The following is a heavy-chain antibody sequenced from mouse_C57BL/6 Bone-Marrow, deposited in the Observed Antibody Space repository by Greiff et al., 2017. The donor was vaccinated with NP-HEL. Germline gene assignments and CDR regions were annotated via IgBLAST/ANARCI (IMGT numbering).Heavy chain of an antibody. Sequence: VQLQQPGAELVRPGSSVKLSCKASGYTFTSYWMHWVKQRPIQGLEWIGNIDPSDSETHYNQKFKDKATLTVDKSSSTAYMQLSSLTSEDSAVYYCARPLYHDYDWYFDVWGTGTTVTVSS. D-gene: IGHD2-4*01. V-gene: IGHV1-52*01. J-gene: IGHJ1*03. CDR2: IDPSDSET. CDR1: GYTFTSYW. CDR3: ARPLYHDYDWYFDV.